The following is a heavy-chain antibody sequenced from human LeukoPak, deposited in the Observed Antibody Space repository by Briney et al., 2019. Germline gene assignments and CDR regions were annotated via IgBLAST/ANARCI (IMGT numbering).Heavy chain of an antibody. CDR3: ARGARGTTSGYSYFDY. J-gene: IGHJ4*02. D-gene: IGHD1-1*01. Sequence: GGSLRLSCAASGFIFGDYWMTWVRQAPGKGLEWVANINQDGSEEHYVDSVKGRFTISRDTARNSLYVQMNSLRGEDTALYFVARGARGTTSGYSYFDYWGQGTLVTVSS. V-gene: IGHV3-7*01. CDR1: GFIFGDYW. CDR2: INQDGSEE.